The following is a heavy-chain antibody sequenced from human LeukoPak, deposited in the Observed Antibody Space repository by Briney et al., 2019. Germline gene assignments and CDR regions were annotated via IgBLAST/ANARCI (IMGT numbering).Heavy chain of an antibody. Sequence: SETLSLTCTVSGGSISSYYWSWIRQPPGKGLEWIGYIYYSGSTNYNPSLKSRVTISVDTSKNQFSLKLSSVTAADTAVYYCARSSTYYDILTGYYDAIDYWGQGTLVTVSS. V-gene: IGHV4-59*08. J-gene: IGHJ4*02. D-gene: IGHD3-9*01. CDR1: GGSISSYY. CDR2: IYYSGST. CDR3: ARSSTYYDILTGYYDAIDY.